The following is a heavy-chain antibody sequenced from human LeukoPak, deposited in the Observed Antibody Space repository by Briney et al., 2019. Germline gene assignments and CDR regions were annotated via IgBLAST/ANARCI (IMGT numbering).Heavy chain of an antibody. V-gene: IGHV3-21*04. CDR3: AKPRYSSSSPTDY. CDR2: ISSSSSYI. CDR1: GFTFSSYS. D-gene: IGHD6-6*01. J-gene: IGHJ4*02. Sequence: GGSLRLSCAASGFTFSSYSMNWVRQAPGKGLEWVSSISSSSSYIYYADSVKGRFTTSRDNAKNSLYLQMNSLRTEDTAVYYCAKPRYSSSSPTDYWGQGTLVTVSS.